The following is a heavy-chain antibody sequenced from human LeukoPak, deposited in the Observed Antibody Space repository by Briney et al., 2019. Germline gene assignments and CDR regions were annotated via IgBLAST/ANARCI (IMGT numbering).Heavy chain of an antibody. Sequence: SGTLSLTCAVSGGSISSSNWWSWVRQPPGKGLEWIGEIYHSGSTNYNPSLKSRVTISVDKSKNQFSLKLSPVTAADTAVYYCARRGLGAARNWFDPWGQGTLVTVSS. CDR1: GGSISSSNW. CDR3: ARRGLGAARNWFDP. D-gene: IGHD3-3*01. CDR2: IYHSGST. J-gene: IGHJ5*02. V-gene: IGHV4-4*02.